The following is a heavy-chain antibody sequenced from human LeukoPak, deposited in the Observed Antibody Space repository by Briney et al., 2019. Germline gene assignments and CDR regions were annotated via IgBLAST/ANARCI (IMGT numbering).Heavy chain of an antibody. Sequence: SVKVSCKASGGTFSSYAISWVRQAPGQGLEWMGGIIPIFGTANYAQKFQGRVTITADESTSTAYMELSRLRSEDTAVYYCARNYYYDSSGYYSNWFDPWGQGTLVTVSS. J-gene: IGHJ5*02. CDR1: GGTFSSYA. CDR2: IIPIFGTA. CDR3: ARNYYYDSSGYYSNWFDP. D-gene: IGHD3-22*01. V-gene: IGHV1-69*13.